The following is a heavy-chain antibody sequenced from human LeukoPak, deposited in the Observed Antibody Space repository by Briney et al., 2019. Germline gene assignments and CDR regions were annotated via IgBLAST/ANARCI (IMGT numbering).Heavy chain of an antibody. D-gene: IGHD7-27*01. J-gene: IGHJ4*02. CDR2: ICSGGSP. Sequence: GGSLRLSCAASGFTVSTNYMSWVRQSPGKGLEWVSVICSGGSPYYADSVKGRFTISRDNSKNTLYLQMNSLRVEDTAMYYCARKLGTVDDYWGQGTLVTVSS. CDR1: GFTVSTNY. V-gene: IGHV3-53*01. CDR3: ARKLGTVDDY.